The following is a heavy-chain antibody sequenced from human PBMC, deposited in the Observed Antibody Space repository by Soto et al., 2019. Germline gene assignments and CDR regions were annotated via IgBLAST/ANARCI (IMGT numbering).Heavy chain of an antibody. CDR3: AREGNYNGLGSSLDY. Sequence: QVQLVESGGGVVQPGRSLRLSCAASGFTFSSYAMHWVRQAPGKWLEWVAFISYDGSNKYYADSVRGRFTISRDKSKNTLYLLMHSLRVEETAVYYCAREGNYNGLGSSLDYWGQGTLVTVSP. D-gene: IGHD3-10*01. CDR1: GFTFSSYA. J-gene: IGHJ4*02. V-gene: IGHV3-30-3*01. CDR2: ISYDGSNK.